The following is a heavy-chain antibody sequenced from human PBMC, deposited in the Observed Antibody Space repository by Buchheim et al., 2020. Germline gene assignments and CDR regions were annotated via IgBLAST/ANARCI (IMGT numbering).Heavy chain of an antibody. CDR2: ISYTGSS. CDR3: ARSSIAATGSVWNFDL. Sequence: QVQLRESGPGLVKPSQTLSLTCTVSGGSIGSGDFYWSWIRQTPGKGLEWIGYISYTGSSYYTPSLKSRVSISEDTSKNQFSLKLSSVTAADTAVFFCARSSIAATGSVWNFDLWGRGT. D-gene: IGHD6-6*01. V-gene: IGHV4-30-4*01. J-gene: IGHJ2*01. CDR1: GGSIGSGDFY.